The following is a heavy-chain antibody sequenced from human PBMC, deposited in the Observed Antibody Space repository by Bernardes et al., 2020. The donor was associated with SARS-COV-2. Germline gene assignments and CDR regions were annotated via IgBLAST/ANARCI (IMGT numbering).Heavy chain of an antibody. V-gene: IGHV3-74*01. CDR2: INADGGST. CDR3: ARGDRGYSGYDLGYGMDV. J-gene: IGHJ6*02. CDR1: GFPFGGFQ. D-gene: IGHD5-12*01. Sequence: GGSLRLSCAASGFPFGGFQMHWVRRLPGKGLVWVSFINADGGSTIHADSVKGRFTVSRDNAKNMLYLQMNSLRAEDTAVYYCARGDRGYSGYDLGYGMDVWGRGTTVTVSS.